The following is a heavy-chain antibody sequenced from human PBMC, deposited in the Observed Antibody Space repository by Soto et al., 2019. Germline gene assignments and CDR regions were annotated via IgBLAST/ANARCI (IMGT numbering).Heavy chain of an antibody. V-gene: IGHV4-39*01. CDR2: IYYSGST. CDR1: GGSISSSSYY. J-gene: IGHJ6*02. CDR3: ARLLAAGKDYYYYGMDV. Sequence: QLQLQESGPGLVKPSETLSLTCTVSGGSISSSSYYWGWIRQPPGKGLEWIGSIYYSGSTYYNPSLKGRVTISVDTSKNQFSLKLSSVTAADTAVYYCARLLAAGKDYYYYGMDVWGQGTTVTVSS. D-gene: IGHD2-15*01.